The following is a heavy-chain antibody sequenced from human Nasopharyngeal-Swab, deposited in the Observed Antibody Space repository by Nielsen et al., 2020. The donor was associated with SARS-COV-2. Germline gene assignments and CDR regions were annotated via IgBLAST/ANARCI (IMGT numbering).Heavy chain of an antibody. J-gene: IGHJ6*03. CDR2: INPSGGST. CDR1: GYTFTGYY. Sequence: ASVKVSCKASGYTFTGYYMHWVRQAPGQGLEWMGIINPSGGSTSYAQKFQGRVTMTRDTSTSTVYMELSSLRSEDTAVYYCARSYYYDSSGYTFDYYYYMDVWGKGTTVTVSS. D-gene: IGHD3-22*01. V-gene: IGHV1-46*01. CDR3: ARSYYYDSSGYTFDYYYYMDV.